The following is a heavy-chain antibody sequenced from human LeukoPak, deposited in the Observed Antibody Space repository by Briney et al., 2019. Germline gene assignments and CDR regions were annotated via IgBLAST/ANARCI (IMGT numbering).Heavy chain of an antibody. J-gene: IGHJ6*03. Sequence: GGSPRLSCAASGFTFSSYGMHWVRQAPGKGLEWVAFKRYDGSNEYYADSVKGRFTISRDNSKNMLHLQMNSLRAEDTAVYYCAKDGCSTSCYGFRNYYYYMDVWGKGTTVTVSS. D-gene: IGHD2-2*01. CDR2: KRYDGSNE. V-gene: IGHV3-30*02. CDR3: AKDGCSTSCYGFRNYYYYMDV. CDR1: GFTFSSYG.